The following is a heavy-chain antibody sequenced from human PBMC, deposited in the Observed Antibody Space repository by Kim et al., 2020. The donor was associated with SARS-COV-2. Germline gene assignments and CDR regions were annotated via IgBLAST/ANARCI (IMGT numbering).Heavy chain of an antibody. J-gene: IGHJ5*02. D-gene: IGHD2-15*01. Sequence: SYAQKFQGRVTMTMDTSPSTVYMELSSLRSEDTAVYYCARDLSCSGGSCPWGQGTLVTVSS. CDR3: ARDLSCSGGSCP. V-gene: IGHV1-46*01.